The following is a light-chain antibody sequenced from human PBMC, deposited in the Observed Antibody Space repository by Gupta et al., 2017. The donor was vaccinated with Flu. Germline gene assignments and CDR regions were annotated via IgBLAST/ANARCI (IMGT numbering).Light chain of an antibody. CDR3: QSAYSSGAFV. V-gene: IGLV3-25*02. CDR1: ALPKQY. Sequence: SYELTQPPSVSVSPGPTARITCSGNALPKQYAHWYQQKPGQAPLLVIYKGTERPAGIPERFSGSSSGTAVTLTVSGGQAEDEADYYCQSAYSSGAFVFGTGTKVTVL. CDR2: KGT. J-gene: IGLJ1*01.